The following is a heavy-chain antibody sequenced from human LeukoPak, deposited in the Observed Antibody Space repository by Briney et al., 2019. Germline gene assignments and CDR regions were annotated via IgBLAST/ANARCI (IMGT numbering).Heavy chain of an antibody. CDR3: ADYYDSSGYYSR. J-gene: IGHJ4*02. D-gene: IGHD3-22*01. V-gene: IGHV4-39*07. CDR1: GGSISSSSYY. Sequence: SETLSLTCTVSGGSISSSSYYWGWIRQPPGKGLEWIGSIYYSGSTYYNPSLKSRVTISVDTSKNQFSLKLSSVTAADTAVYYCADYYDSSGYYSRWGQGTLVTVSS. CDR2: IYYSGST.